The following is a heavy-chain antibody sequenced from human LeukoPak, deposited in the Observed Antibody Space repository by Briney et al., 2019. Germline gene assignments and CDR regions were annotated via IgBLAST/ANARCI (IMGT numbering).Heavy chain of an antibody. CDR2: IYYSGST. Sequence: SETLSLTCTVSGGSISSSSYYWGWIRQPPGKGLEWIGSIYYSGSTYYNPSLKSRVTISVDTSKNQFSLKLSSETAADTAVYYCARLLYRSHFDYWGQRTLVTVSS. V-gene: IGHV4-39*01. CDR3: ARLLYRSHFDY. J-gene: IGHJ4*02. D-gene: IGHD2-2*02. CDR1: GGSISSSSYY.